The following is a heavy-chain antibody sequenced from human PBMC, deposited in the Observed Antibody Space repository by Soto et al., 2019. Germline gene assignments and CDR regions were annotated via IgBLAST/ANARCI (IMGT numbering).Heavy chain of an antibody. V-gene: IGHV5-51*01. J-gene: IGHJ4*02. CDR1: GYSSSNYW. D-gene: IGHD2-15*01. Sequence: GESLKISCQGSGYSSSNYWIAWVRQMPGKGLEWMGIIFPADSDTKYSPSFQGQVTISADKSISTAYLQWSSLKASDTAMYYCASSVVVPSTMNYFDYWGQGSLVTVSS. CDR3: ASSVVVPSTMNYFDY. CDR2: IFPADSDT.